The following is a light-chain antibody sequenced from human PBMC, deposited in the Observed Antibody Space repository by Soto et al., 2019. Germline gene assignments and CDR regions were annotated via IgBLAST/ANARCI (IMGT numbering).Light chain of an antibody. CDR1: SSNIGSNT. Sequence: QSVLTQPPSASGTPGQRVTISCSGSSSNIGSNTVNWYQHLPGTAPKLLIYTNDQRPSGVPDRFSGYRSGTSASLAISGLQFEDEADYHCSSWDDNLDAVVFGAGTKVTVL. V-gene: IGLV1-44*01. CDR3: SSWDDNLDAVV. CDR2: TND. J-gene: IGLJ1*01.